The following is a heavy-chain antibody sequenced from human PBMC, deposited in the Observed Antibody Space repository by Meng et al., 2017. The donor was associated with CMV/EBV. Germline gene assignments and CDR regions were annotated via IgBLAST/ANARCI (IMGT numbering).Heavy chain of an antibody. Sequence: GESLKISCAASGFTFSSYWMHWVRQAPGKGLGWVSRINSDGSSTIDADSVKGRFTISRDHDKNTLYLQMNSLRAEDTAVYYCARGDFWSGSLDLWGQGTLVTVSS. V-gene: IGHV3-74*01. J-gene: IGHJ4*02. D-gene: IGHD3-3*01. CDR1: GFTFSSYW. CDR2: INSDGSST. CDR3: ARGDFWSGSLDL.